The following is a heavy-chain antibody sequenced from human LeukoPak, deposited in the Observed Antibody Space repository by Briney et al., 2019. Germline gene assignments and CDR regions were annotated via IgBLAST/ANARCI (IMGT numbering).Heavy chain of an antibody. V-gene: IGHV1-69*04. CDR3: ARGRQQLTLDY. CDR2: IIPILGIA. Sequence: SVTVSCKASGGTFSSYAISWVRQAPGQGLEWMGRIIPILGIANYAQKFQGRVTITADKSTSTAYMELSSLRSEDTAVYYCARGRQQLTLDYWGQGTLVTVSS. CDR1: GGTFSSYA. J-gene: IGHJ4*02. D-gene: IGHD6-13*01.